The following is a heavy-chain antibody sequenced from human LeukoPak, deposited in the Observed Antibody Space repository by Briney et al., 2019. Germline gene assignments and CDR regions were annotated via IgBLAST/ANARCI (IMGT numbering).Heavy chain of an antibody. CDR1: GYTFTKYD. CDR3: MRGAGVGSITFDL. CDR2: MSRNNGNT. J-gene: IGHJ4*02. Sequence: SVKLSFNSSGYTFTKYDINWVRQAAGQGLEWMGWMSRNNGNTGYAQKFQGRVTMTIDTSMSKAYMELSRLRADDTAVYYCMRGAGVGSITFDLWGQGTLVTVSS. D-gene: IGHD3-3*01. V-gene: IGHV1-8*01.